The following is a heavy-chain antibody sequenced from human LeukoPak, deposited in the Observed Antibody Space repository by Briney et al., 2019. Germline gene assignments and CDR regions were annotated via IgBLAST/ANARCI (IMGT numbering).Heavy chain of an antibody. J-gene: IGHJ4*02. CDR1: GFTFSNAW. CDR2: TKSKTDGGTT. Sequence: GGSLRLSCVASGFTFSNAWMSWVRQAPGKGLEWVGRTKSKTDGGTTDYAAPVKGRFTISRDDSKNTLYLQMNSLKTEDTAVYCCTTLGEGSCSSTSCYESGYWGQGTLVTVSS. V-gene: IGHV3-15*01. D-gene: IGHD2-2*01. CDR3: TTLGEGSCSSTSCYESGY.